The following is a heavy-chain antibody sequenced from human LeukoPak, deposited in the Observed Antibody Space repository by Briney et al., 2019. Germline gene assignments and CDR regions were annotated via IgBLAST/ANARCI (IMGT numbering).Heavy chain of an antibody. CDR3: ARRPITMVRGVIFFDY. CDR2: ISAYNGNT. CDR1: GYTFTSYG. J-gene: IGHJ4*02. D-gene: IGHD3-10*01. V-gene: IGHV1-18*01. Sequence: ASVKVSCKASGYTFTSYGISWVRQAPGQGLEWMGWISAYNGNTNYAQKLQGRVTMTTDTSTSTAYMELRSLRSDDTAVYYCARRPITMVRGVIFFDYWGQGTLVTVSS.